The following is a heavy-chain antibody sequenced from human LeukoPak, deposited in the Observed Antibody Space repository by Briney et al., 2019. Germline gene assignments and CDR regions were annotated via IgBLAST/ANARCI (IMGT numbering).Heavy chain of an antibody. CDR2: VGGSGDGT. Sequence: GGSLRLSCAASGFTFTSYAMGWVRQAPGKGLEWVSSVGGSGDGTYYADSVKGRFTISRDNSKKTLDLHMDSLRAEDTAVYYCAKERLGGNYGDYAVDYWGQGTMVTVSS. CDR1: GFTFTSYA. V-gene: IGHV3-23*01. J-gene: IGHJ4*02. D-gene: IGHD4-17*01. CDR3: AKERLGGNYGDYAVDY.